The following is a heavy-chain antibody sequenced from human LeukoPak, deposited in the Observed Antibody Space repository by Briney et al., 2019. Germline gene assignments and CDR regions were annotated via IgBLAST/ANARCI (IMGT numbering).Heavy chain of an antibody. CDR1: GYTFTSYG. CDR2: ISAYNGNT. Sequence: ASVKVSCKASGYTFTSYGISWVRQAPGQGLEWMGWISAYNGNTNYAQKLQGRVTMTTDTSTSTAYMELRSLRSDDTAVYYCARENRNYYDSTRTLDYWGQGTLVTVSS. D-gene: IGHD3-22*01. J-gene: IGHJ4*02. V-gene: IGHV1-18*01. CDR3: ARENRNYYDSTRTLDY.